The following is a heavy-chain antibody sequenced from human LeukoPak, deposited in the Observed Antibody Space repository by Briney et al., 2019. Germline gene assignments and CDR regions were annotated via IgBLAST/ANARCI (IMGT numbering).Heavy chain of an antibody. CDR1: GYTFTSYG. CDR2: INPNSGGT. V-gene: IGHV1-2*02. D-gene: IGHD3-3*01. Sequence: ASVKVSCKASGYTFTSYGISWVRQAPGQGLEWMGWINPNSGGTNYAQKFQGRVTMTRDTSISTAYMELSRLRSDDTAVYYCATKYYDFWSGYYGYYYYGMDVWGQGTTVTVSS. CDR3: ATKYYDFWSGYYGYYYYGMDV. J-gene: IGHJ6*02.